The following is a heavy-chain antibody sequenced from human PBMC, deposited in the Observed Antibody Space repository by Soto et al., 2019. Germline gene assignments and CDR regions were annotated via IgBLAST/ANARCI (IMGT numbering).Heavy chain of an antibody. Sequence: GGSLSLSCAASGFSFGSYALSWVRQAPGKGLEWVSTISGSDGKTFYADSVKGRFSISRDTSQSTLYLQMNSLRADDTAMYYCARWSYLDYWGQGTRVTVSS. CDR3: ARWSYLDY. D-gene: IGHD3-3*01. CDR2: ISGSDGKT. V-gene: IGHV3-23*01. CDR1: GFSFGSYA. J-gene: IGHJ4*02.